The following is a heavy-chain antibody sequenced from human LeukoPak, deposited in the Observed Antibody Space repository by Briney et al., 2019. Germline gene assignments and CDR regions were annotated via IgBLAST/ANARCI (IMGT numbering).Heavy chain of an antibody. CDR2: IISDGSST. J-gene: IGHJ4*02. Sequence: GGSLRLSCAASGFTFSDYWMHWVRQAPGQGLVWVSRIISDGSSTTYADSVKGRFSISRDNAKNTLYLQMNSLRVEDTAVYYCARGRPHGNDYWGQGTLVTVSS. CDR1: GFTFSDYW. CDR3: ARGRPHGNDY. D-gene: IGHD4-23*01. V-gene: IGHV3-74*01.